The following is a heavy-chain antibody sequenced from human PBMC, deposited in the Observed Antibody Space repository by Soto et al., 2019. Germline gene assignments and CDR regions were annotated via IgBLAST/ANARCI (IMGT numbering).Heavy chain of an antibody. CDR1: GGTYSRYA. Sequence: SVKVSCKTSGGTYSRYAISWVRQAPGQGLEWMGGIIPIFGTANYAQKFQGRVTITADESTSTAYMELSSLRSEDTAVYYCARGAKHIVVVTAKYAFDIWGQGTMVTVSS. V-gene: IGHV1-69*13. D-gene: IGHD2-21*02. CDR3: ARGAKHIVVVTAKYAFDI. J-gene: IGHJ3*02. CDR2: IIPIFGTA.